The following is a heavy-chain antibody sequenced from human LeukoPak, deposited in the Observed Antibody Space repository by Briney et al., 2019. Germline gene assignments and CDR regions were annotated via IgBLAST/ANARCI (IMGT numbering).Heavy chain of an antibody. CDR1: GFIFSTYG. V-gene: IGHV3-30*18. CDR3: AKIPPGYCSAGSCYLDY. CDR2: ISFDGNVK. J-gene: IGHJ4*02. Sequence: GGSLRLSCAASGFIFSTYGMHWVRQAPGKGLEWVALISFDGNVKYYIDSVKGRFTISRDNSKNTLYLQMNSLRAEDTAVFYCAKIPPGYCSAGSCYLDYWGQGTLVTVSS. D-gene: IGHD2-15*01.